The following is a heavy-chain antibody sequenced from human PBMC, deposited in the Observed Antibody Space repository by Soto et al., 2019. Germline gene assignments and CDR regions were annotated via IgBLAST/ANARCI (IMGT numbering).Heavy chain of an antibody. CDR1: GGSISSYY. J-gene: IGHJ4*02. D-gene: IGHD6-13*01. CDR3: ARGESAYSSSWYHFDY. CDR2: IYYSGST. Sequence: SETLALTCTVSGGSISSYYWSWIRQPPGKGLEWIGYIYYSGSTNYNPSLKSRVTISVDTSKNQFSLKLSSVTAADTAVYYCARGESAYSSSWYHFDYWGQGTLVTVSS. V-gene: IGHV4-59*01.